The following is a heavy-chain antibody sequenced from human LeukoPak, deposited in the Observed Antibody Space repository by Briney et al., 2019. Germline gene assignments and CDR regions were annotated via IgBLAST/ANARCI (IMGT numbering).Heavy chain of an antibody. CDR3: AKDPRPHWRYYGMDV. J-gene: IGHJ6*02. Sequence: GGSLRLSCAASGFTLSSYAMSWVRQAPGKGLEWVSAISGSGGSTYYADSVKGRFTISRDNSKNTLYLQMNSLRAEDTAVYYCAKDPRPHWRYYGMDVWGQGTTVTVSS. CDR2: ISGSGGST. V-gene: IGHV3-23*01. CDR1: GFTLSSYA. D-gene: IGHD1-1*01.